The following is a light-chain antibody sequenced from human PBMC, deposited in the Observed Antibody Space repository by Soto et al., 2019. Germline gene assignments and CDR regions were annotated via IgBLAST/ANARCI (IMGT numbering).Light chain of an antibody. CDR1: QSVSSN. V-gene: IGKV3-15*01. CDR3: QQYNNWPPT. CDR2: GAS. Sequence: EIVMTQSPATLSVSPGERATLSCRASQSVSSNLAWYQQKPGQAPRLLIYGASTRATDIPARFTGSGSGTECTLTISSLQSEDFAVYYCQQYNNWPPTFGQGTRLEIK. J-gene: IGKJ5*01.